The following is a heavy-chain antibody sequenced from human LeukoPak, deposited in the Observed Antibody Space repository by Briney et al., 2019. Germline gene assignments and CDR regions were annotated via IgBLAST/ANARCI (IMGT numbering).Heavy chain of an antibody. D-gene: IGHD3-10*01. CDR3: ARAGITLVRGVIIGGMDV. CDR1: GGSISSYF. J-gene: IGHJ6*04. CDR2: IYYSGST. Sequence: SETLSLTCTVSGGSISSYFWSWIRWPPGKGLEWIGYIYYSGSTNYNPSLKSRVTISVDTSKNQFSLNLSSVTAADTAVYYCARAGITLVRGVIIGGMDVWGKGTTVTVSS. V-gene: IGHV4-59*01.